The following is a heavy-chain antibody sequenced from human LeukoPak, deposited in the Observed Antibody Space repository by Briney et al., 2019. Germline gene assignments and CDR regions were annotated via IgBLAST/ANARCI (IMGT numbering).Heavy chain of an antibody. J-gene: IGHJ5*02. D-gene: IGHD2-21*02. CDR1: GYTFTSYD. V-gene: IGHV1-8*01. CDR2: MNPNSGNT. Sequence: ASVKVSCKASGYTFTSYDINGVRQATGQGVEWMGWMNPNSGNTGYAQKFQGRVTITRNTSISTAYMELSSLRSEDTAVYYCARGGRWVTYNWIDPWGQGTLVTVSS. CDR3: ARGGRWVTYNWIDP.